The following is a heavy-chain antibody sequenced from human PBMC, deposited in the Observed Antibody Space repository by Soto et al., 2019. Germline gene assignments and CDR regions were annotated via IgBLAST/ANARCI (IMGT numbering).Heavy chain of an antibody. J-gene: IGHJ4*02. Sequence: QPGGSLRLSCAASGFTFRSFAMAWVRQAAGKGLEWVSTITLSGATVYADSVKGRFIISRGNSKNTLYLQMHSLTVEDTGVYYCGKEPEVPGRGLDYWGQGSLVTVSS. V-gene: IGHV3-23*01. CDR1: GFTFRSFA. CDR2: ITLSGAT. CDR3: GKEPEVPGRGLDY.